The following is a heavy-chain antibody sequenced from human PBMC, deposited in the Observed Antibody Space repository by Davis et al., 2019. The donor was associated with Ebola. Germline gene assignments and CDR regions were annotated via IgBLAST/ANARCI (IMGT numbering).Heavy chain of an antibody. V-gene: IGHV4-61*01. CDR2: IYYSGST. D-gene: IGHD1-1*01. Sequence: SETLSLTCTVSGDFVSSTSHYWSWIRQTPGKGLEWIGYIYYSGSTNYNPSLKSRVTISVDMSKNQFSLKLTSVTAADTAIYYCARRESTLFDPWGQGTLVTVSS. CDR3: ARRESTLFDP. CDR1: GDFVSSTSHY. J-gene: IGHJ5*02.